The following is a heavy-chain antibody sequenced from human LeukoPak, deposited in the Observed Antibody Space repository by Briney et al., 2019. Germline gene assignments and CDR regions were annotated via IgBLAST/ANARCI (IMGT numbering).Heavy chain of an antibody. CDR1: GGSFSGYY. CDR2: INHSGST. Sequence: PSETLSLTCAVYGGSFSGYYWSWIRQPPGKGLEWTGEINHSGSTNYNPSLKSRVTISVDTSKNQFSLKLSSVTAADTAVYYCASSLSSGYYYGYWGQGTLVTVSS. V-gene: IGHV4-34*01. CDR3: ASSLSSGYYYGY. D-gene: IGHD3-22*01. J-gene: IGHJ4*02.